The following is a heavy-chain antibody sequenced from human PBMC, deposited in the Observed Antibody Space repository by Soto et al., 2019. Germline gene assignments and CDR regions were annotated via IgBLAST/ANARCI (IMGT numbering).Heavy chain of an antibody. D-gene: IGHD3-9*01. Sequence: ASVKVSCKASGYTFTGYYMHWVRQAPGQGLEWMGWINPNSGGTNYAQKFQGWVTMTRDTSISTAYMELSRLRSDDTAVYYCARGSDYSTYYYHYYMDVWGKGTTVTVSS. CDR3: ARGSDYSTYYYHYYMDV. CDR2: INPNSGGT. J-gene: IGHJ6*03. V-gene: IGHV1-2*04. CDR1: GYTFTGYY.